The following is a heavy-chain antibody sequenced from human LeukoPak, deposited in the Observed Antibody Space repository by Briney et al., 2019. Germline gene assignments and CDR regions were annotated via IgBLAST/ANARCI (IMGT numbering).Heavy chain of an antibody. D-gene: IGHD1-26*01. Sequence: SETLSLTCAVYGGSFSGYYWSWIRQPPGKGLEWIGEINHSRSTNYNPSLKSRVTISVDTSKNQFSLKLSSVTAADTAVYYCARGDAGGSHVTWGQGTLVTVSS. J-gene: IGHJ5*02. CDR1: GGSFSGYY. CDR2: INHSRST. V-gene: IGHV4-34*01. CDR3: ARGDAGGSHVT.